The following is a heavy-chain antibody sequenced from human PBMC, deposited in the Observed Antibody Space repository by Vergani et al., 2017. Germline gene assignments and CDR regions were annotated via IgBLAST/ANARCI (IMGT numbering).Heavy chain of an antibody. J-gene: IGHJ5*02. CDR3: ARHFLYYDYVWGSYRFNWFDP. V-gene: IGHV4-31*03. Sequence: QVQLQESGPGLVKPSQTLSLTCTVSGGSISSGGYYWSWIRQHPGKGLEWIGYIYYSGSTYYNPSLKSRVTISVDTSKNQFSLKLSSVTAADTAVYYCARHFLYYDYVWGSYRFNWFDPWGQGTLVTVSS. CDR1: GGSISSGGYY. CDR2: IYYSGST. D-gene: IGHD3-16*02.